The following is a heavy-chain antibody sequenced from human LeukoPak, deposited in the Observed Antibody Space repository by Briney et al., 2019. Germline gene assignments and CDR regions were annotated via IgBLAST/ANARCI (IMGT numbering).Heavy chain of an antibody. CDR1: GFTFSSYW. D-gene: IGHD3-10*01. Sequence: PGGSLRLSRAASGFTFSSYWMSWVRQAPGKGLEWVANIKQDGSEKYYVDSVKGRFTISRDNAKNSLYLQMNSLRAEDTAVYYCARESMVRRLKTGYYYYYYMDVWGKGTTVTISS. CDR3: ARESMVRRLKTGYYYYYYMDV. V-gene: IGHV3-7*01. CDR2: IKQDGSEK. J-gene: IGHJ6*03.